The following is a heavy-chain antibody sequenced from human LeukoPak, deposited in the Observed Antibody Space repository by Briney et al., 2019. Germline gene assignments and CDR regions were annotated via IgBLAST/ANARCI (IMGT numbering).Heavy chain of an antibody. CDR2: IVVGSGNT. CDR1: GFTFTSSA. J-gene: IGHJ4*02. Sequence: SVKVSCKASGFTFTSSAMQWVRRARGQRLEWIGWIVVGSGNTNYAQKFQERVTITRDMSTSTAYMELSSLRSEDTAVYYCAASYYYDSKAGDYWGQGTLVTVSS. V-gene: IGHV1-58*02. D-gene: IGHD3-22*01. CDR3: AASYYYDSKAGDY.